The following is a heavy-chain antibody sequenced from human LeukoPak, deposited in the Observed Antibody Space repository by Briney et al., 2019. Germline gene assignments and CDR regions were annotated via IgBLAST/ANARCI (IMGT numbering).Heavy chain of an antibody. Sequence: GGSLRLSCAASGFTVSSNYMSWVRQAPGKGLEWVSVIYSGGSTYYADSVKGRFTISRDNSKNTLYLQMNSLRAEDTAVYYCTTDRRTTVTTFFISLVDAFDIWGQGTMVTVSS. CDR2: IYSGGST. D-gene: IGHD4-11*01. CDR3: TTDRRTTVTTFFISLVDAFDI. J-gene: IGHJ3*02. V-gene: IGHV3-53*01. CDR1: GFTVSSNY.